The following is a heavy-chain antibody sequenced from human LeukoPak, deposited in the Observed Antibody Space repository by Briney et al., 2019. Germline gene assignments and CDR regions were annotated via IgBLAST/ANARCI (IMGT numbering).Heavy chain of an antibody. J-gene: IGHJ4*02. Sequence: ASVKVSCKASGYTFTGYYMHWVRQAPGQGLEWMGGIIPIFGTANYAQKFQGRVTITTDESTSTAYMELSSLRSEDTAVYYCARGHDYGDYGPFDYWGQGTLVTVSS. CDR3: ARGHDYGDYGPFDY. D-gene: IGHD4-17*01. V-gene: IGHV1-69*05. CDR2: IIPIFGTA. CDR1: GYTFTGYY.